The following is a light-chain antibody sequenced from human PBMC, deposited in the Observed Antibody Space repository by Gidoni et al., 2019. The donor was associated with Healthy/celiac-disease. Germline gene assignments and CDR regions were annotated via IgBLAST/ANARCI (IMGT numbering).Light chain of an antibody. CDR1: QSISSY. V-gene: IGKV1-39*01. CDR3: QQSYSTRFT. Sequence: DIQMTQSPSSLSASVGERVTITCRASQSISSYLTWYQQKPGKAPKLLIYASSSLQSGVPSRFSGSGSGTDFTLTIRSLQPAAFATYYCQQSYSTRFTFGPGTKVEIK. J-gene: IGKJ3*01. CDR2: ASS.